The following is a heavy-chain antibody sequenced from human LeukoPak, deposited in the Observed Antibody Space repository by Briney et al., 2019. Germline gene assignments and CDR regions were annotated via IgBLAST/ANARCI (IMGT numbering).Heavy chain of an antibody. CDR3: AKPGRTAAGLVDS. V-gene: IGHV3-23*01. CDR2: FSVNGRDT. D-gene: IGHD6-13*01. CDR1: GFTFKNYA. Sequence: GGSLRLSCAASGFTFKNYALSWVRQAPGKGLEWVSGFSVNGRDTYYADFVKGRFTIARDIAKNTLYLQMNSRRAEDTATYYCAKPGRTAAGLVDSWGQGTLVTVSS. J-gene: IGHJ4*02.